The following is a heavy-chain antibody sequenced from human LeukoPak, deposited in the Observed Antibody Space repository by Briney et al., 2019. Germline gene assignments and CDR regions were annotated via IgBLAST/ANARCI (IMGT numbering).Heavy chain of an antibody. V-gene: IGHV3-48*03. CDR3: ARELPAYSGYDGSGYLDY. CDR1: GFTFSSYE. CDR2: ISSSGSII. J-gene: IGHJ4*02. D-gene: IGHD3-22*01. Sequence: PGGSLRLSCAASGFTFSSYEMNWVRQAPGKGLEWVSYISSSGSIIYYVDSVKGRFTISRDNAKNSLYLQMNSLRAEDTAVYYCARELPAYSGYDGSGYLDYWGQGTLVTVSS.